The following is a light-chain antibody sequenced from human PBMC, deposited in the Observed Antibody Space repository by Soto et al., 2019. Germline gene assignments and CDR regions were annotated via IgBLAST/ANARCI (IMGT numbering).Light chain of an antibody. CDR3: QQFNV. V-gene: IGKV1-5*03. CDR2: KAS. J-gene: IGKJ4*01. Sequence: DIQMTQSPSTLSGSVGDRVTITCRASQTISSWLAWYQQKPGKAPKLLIYKASTLKSGVPSRFSGSGSGTDFTLTISSLQPEDFATYYCQQFNVFGGGTKVDIK. CDR1: QTISSW.